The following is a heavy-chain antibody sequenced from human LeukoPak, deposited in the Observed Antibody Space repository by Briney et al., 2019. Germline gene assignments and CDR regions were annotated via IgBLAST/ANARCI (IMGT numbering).Heavy chain of an antibody. CDR2: ISGSGGST. D-gene: IGHD2-15*01. CDR3: AKGTVVVAATDSWDY. J-gene: IGHJ4*02. CDR1: GFTFSSYA. V-gene: IGHV3-23*01. Sequence: GGSLRLPCAASGFTFSSYAMSWVRQAPGKGLEWASAISGSGGSTYYADSVKGRFTISRDNSKNTLYLQMNSLRAEDTAVYYCAKGTVVVAATDSWDYWGQGTLVTVSS.